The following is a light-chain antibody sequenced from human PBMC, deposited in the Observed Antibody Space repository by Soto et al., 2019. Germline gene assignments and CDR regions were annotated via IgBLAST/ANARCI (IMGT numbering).Light chain of an antibody. Sequence: DIQMTQSPSSLSASVGDRVTITCRASQSISSYLNWYQQKPGKAPKLLIYAASSLQSGVPSRFSCSGSATDFTLNIGSLQPEDLATYYCQHSYSTPPWTFGQGTQVEIK. CDR1: QSISSY. J-gene: IGKJ1*01. V-gene: IGKV1-39*01. CDR2: AAS. CDR3: QHSYSTPPWT.